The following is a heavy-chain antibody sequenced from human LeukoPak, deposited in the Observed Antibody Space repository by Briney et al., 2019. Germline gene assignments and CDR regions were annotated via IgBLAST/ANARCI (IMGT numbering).Heavy chain of an antibody. D-gene: IGHD5-12*01. CDR1: GFTFSSYA. CDR3: ARGEEWLRSYYYYYGMDV. V-gene: IGHV3-30-3*01. J-gene: IGHJ6*02. CDR2: ISYDGSNK. Sequence: GGSLRLSCAASGFTFSSYAMHWVRQAPGKGLEWVAVISYDGSNKYYADSVKGRFTISRDNSKNTLYLQMNSLRAEDTAVYYCARGEEWLRSYYYYYGMDVWGQGTTVTVSS.